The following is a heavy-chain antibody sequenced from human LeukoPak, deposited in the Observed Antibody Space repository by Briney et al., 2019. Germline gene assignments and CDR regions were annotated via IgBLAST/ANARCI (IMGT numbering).Heavy chain of an antibody. Sequence: SETLSLTCGVSGTSFTSYYWSWIRQTPGKGLEWIGEVNHSGYTNMNPSLKSRVTIPVDTSKNQFSLMMTSVTAADTAVYFCARMTTGHDYWGQGTPVTVSS. CDR1: GTSFTSYY. CDR2: VNHSGYT. CDR3: ARMTTGHDY. V-gene: IGHV4-34*01. D-gene: IGHD4-17*01. J-gene: IGHJ4*02.